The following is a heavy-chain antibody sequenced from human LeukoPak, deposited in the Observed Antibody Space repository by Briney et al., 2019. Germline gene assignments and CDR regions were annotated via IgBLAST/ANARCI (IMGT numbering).Heavy chain of an antibody. D-gene: IGHD6-13*01. CDR1: GGSISSSNW. CDR2: IYHSGST. CDR3: ARGLGIAAAGRLFDY. Sequence: SETLSLTCAVSGGSISSSNWWSWVRQPPGKGLEWAGEIYHSGSTNYNPSLKSRVTVSVDKSKNQFSLKLSSVTAADTAVYYCARGLGIAAAGRLFDYWGQGTLVTVSS. V-gene: IGHV4-4*02. J-gene: IGHJ4*02.